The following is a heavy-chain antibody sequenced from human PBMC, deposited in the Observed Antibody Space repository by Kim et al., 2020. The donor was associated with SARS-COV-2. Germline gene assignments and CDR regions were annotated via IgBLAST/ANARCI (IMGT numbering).Heavy chain of an antibody. D-gene: IGHD3-22*01. V-gene: IGHV3-23*01. J-gene: IGHJ4*02. CDR1: GFTFSSYA. Sequence: GGSLRLSCAASGFTFSSYAMSWVRQAPGKGLEWVSAISGSGGSTYYADSVKGRFTISRDNSKNTLYLQMNSLRAEDTAVYYCAKERGVLHYYDSSGYYYYFDYWGQGTLVTVSS. CDR2: ISGSGGST. CDR3: AKERGVLHYYDSSGYYYYFDY.